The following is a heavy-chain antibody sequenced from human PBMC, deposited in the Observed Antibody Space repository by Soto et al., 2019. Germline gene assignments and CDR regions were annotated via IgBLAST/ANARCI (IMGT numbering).Heavy chain of an antibody. CDR3: AKNPGYYYDSTGYHFDY. Sequence: EASVKVSCKASGNTVPNYAIHWVRQAPGQRLEWMGWINGGNGNTYYSEHFQGRVTFTKNTLYLQMNSLRAEDTAVYYCAKNPGYYYDSTGYHFDYWGQGTLVTVSS. J-gene: IGHJ4*02. D-gene: IGHD3-22*01. CDR1: GNTVPNYA. V-gene: IGHV1-3*01. CDR2: INGGNGNT.